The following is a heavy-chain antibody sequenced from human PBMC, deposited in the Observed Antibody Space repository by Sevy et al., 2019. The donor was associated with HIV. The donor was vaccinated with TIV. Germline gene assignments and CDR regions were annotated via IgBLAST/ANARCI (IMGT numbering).Heavy chain of an antibody. CDR2: INPNSRGT. V-gene: IGHV1-2*02. CDR1: GYTFTGYY. Sequence: ASVKVSCKASGYTFTGYYMHWVRQAPGQGLEWMGWINPNSRGTNYAQKFQGRVTMTRDTSISTAYMELSRLRSDDTAVYYCARAGKYQLLNIMSGQSWFDPWGQGTLVTVSS. J-gene: IGHJ5*02. D-gene: IGHD2-2*01. CDR3: ARAGKYQLLNIMSGQSWFDP.